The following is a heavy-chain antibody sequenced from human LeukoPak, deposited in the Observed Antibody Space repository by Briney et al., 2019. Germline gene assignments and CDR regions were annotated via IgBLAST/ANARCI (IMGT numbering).Heavy chain of an antibody. CDR2: INHSGST. V-gene: IGHV4-34*01. J-gene: IGHJ4*02. D-gene: IGHD6-19*01. CDR1: GGSFSGYY. Sequence: PSETLSLTCAVYGGSFSGYYWSWIRQPPGKGLEWIGEINHSGSTNYNPSLKSRVTISVDTSKNQFSLKLSSVTAADTAVYYCARDDRIAVAGQDYWGQGTPVTVSS. CDR3: ARDDRIAVAGQDY.